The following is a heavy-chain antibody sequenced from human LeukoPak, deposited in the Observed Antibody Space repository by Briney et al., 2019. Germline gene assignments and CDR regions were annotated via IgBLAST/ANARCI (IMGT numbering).Heavy chain of an antibody. J-gene: IGHJ3*02. CDR1: GDSVSSSGVA. CDR2: TYYRSN. D-gene: IGHD2-15*01. CDR3: ARGRDSAFDI. Sequence: SQTLSLTCTISGDSVSSSGVAWNWIRQSPSRGLEWLGRTYYRSNAYAISVKGRITINLDTSKNHFSLQLNSVAPEDTAVYYCARGRDSAFDIWGQGTMVTVSS. V-gene: IGHV6-1*01.